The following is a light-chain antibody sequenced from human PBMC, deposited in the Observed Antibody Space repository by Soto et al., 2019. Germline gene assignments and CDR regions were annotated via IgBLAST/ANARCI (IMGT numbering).Light chain of an antibody. Sequence: EIVLTQSPGTLSLSPGERATLSCRASQSVSSNYLAWYQQKPGQAPRLLIYGASSRATGIPDRFSGSGSGTDFTLTISRMETADFAEYYCQQYGTSSRTFGQGTKVDIK. CDR3: QQYGTSSRT. CDR2: GAS. J-gene: IGKJ1*01. CDR1: QSVSSNY. V-gene: IGKV3-20*01.